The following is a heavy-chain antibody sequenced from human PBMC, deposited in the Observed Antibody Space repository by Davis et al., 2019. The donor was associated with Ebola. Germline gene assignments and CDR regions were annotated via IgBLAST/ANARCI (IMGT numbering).Heavy chain of an antibody. CDR1: GDSIRSGGYS. V-gene: IGHV4-30-2*01. Sequence: SETLSLTCVVSGDSIRSGGYSWNWIRQPPGKGLEWIGHIFQSGNTDYNPSLKSRVTISVDTSKNQFSLKLSSVTAADTAVYYCARGYPLSSGYYYKAPAFFDYWGQGTLVTVSS. J-gene: IGHJ4*02. CDR3: ARGYPLSSGYYYKAPAFFDY. CDR2: IFQSGNT. D-gene: IGHD3-22*01.